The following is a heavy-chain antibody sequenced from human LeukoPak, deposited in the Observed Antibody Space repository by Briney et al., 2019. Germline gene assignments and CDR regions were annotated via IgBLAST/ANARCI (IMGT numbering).Heavy chain of an antibody. CDR3: ARVLARGVVIIPNYYYYGMDV. J-gene: IGHJ6*02. Sequence: SETLSLTCAVYGGSFSGYYWSWIRQPTGKGLEWIGEINHSGSTNYNPSLKSRVTISVDTSKNQFSLKLSSVTAADTAVYYCARVLARGVVIIPNYYYYGMDVWSQGTTVTVSS. CDR1: GGSFSGYY. CDR2: INHSGST. V-gene: IGHV4-34*01. D-gene: IGHD3-3*01.